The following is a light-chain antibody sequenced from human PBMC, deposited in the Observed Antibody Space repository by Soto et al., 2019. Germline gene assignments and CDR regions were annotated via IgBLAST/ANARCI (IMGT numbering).Light chain of an antibody. CDR2: WAS. CDR1: QSLLYSSNNKNF. Sequence: DIVMTQSPDSLPVSLGERATINCKSSQSLLYSSNNKNFLAWYQHRPGQPPKLLIYWASTRESGVPVRFSGSGSGTDFTLTISSLQAEDVAVYYCQQYYSTPKTLGPGTKVEIK. J-gene: IGKJ1*01. CDR3: QQYYSTPKT. V-gene: IGKV4-1*01.